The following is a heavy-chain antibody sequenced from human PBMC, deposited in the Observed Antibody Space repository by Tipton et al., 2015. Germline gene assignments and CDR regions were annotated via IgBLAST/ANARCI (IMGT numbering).Heavy chain of an antibody. J-gene: IGHJ4*02. CDR2: INYSATT. CDR1: GGSFSDYY. D-gene: IGHD4-17*01. V-gene: IGHV4-34*01. CDR3: ARGTYGGYIQSH. Sequence: TLSLTCAVYGGSFSDYYWTWVRQSPGKGLEWIGEINYSATTHYNPSLGSRVTISVDTSKNQFSLNLTSVTAADTAFYYCARGTYGGYIQSHWGQGTPVTASS.